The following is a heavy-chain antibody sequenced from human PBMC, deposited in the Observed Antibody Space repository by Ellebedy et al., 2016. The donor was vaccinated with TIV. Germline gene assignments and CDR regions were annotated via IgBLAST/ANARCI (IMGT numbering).Heavy chain of an antibody. D-gene: IGHD6-6*01. V-gene: IGHV4-59*01. CDR2: IYYSGTT. Sequence: SETLSLTCTVSGGSISSYYWSWTRQPPGKGLEWVGYIYYSGTTNYNPSLKSRVTISIDTSKTQFSLKLSSVTAADTAMYYCASANVAAPLAYWGQGTLVTVSS. CDR3: ASANVAAPLAY. J-gene: IGHJ4*02. CDR1: GGSISSYY.